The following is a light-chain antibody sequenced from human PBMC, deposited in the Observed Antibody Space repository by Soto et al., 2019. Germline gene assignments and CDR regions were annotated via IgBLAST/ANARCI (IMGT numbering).Light chain of an antibody. CDR3: HQYGSSPRT. Sequence: ELVLTQSPGTLSLSPGERATLSCRASQSVSSSYLAWYQQKPGQAPRLLICGASSRATGIPDRFSGSGSGTDFTLTISRLEPEDFAVYYCHQYGSSPRTFGQGTKVDIK. CDR1: QSVSSSY. V-gene: IGKV3-20*01. CDR2: GAS. J-gene: IGKJ1*01.